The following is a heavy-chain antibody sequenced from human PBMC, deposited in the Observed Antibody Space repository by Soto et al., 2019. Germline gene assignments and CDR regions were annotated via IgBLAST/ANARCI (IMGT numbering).Heavy chain of an antibody. CDR2: ISAYNGNT. Sequence: ASVKVSCKASGYTFTSYGISWVRQAPGQGLEWMGWISAYNGNTNYAQKLQGRVTMTTDTSTSTAYMELRSLRSDGTAVYYCASFSNYYYGSGSYYNVPYYYYYGMDVWGQGTTVTVSS. CDR1: GYTFTSYG. J-gene: IGHJ6*02. D-gene: IGHD3-10*01. CDR3: ASFSNYYYGSGSYYNVPYYYYYGMDV. V-gene: IGHV1-18*01.